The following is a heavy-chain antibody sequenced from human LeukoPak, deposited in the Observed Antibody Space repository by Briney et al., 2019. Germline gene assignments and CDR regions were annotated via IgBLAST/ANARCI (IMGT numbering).Heavy chain of an antibody. Sequence: SETLSLTCGVSGGSLSSGGFFWSWIRQPPGKGLEWIGYIYHSGSTYYNPSLKSRVTISVDRSKKQFSLKLSSVTAADTAVYYCAREEAGAFDYWGQGTLVTVSS. J-gene: IGHJ4*02. V-gene: IGHV4-30-2*01. D-gene: IGHD1-26*01. CDR2: IYHSGST. CDR1: GGSLSSGGFF. CDR3: AREEAGAFDY.